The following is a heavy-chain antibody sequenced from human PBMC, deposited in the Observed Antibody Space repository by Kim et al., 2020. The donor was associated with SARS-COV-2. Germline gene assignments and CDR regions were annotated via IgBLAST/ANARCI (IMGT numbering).Heavy chain of an antibody. V-gene: IGHV3-15*01. Sequence: TGYATPVHGRVTISRDDSKNTEYLQMDSLKAEDTAGYYCTTALRRYSFLDYWGQGTLVTVSS. CDR3: TTALRRYSFLDY. D-gene: IGHD5-18*01. J-gene: IGHJ4*02. CDR2: T.